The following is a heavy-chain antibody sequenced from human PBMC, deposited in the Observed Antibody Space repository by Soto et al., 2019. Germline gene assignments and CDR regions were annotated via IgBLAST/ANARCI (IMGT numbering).Heavy chain of an antibody. J-gene: IGHJ4*02. V-gene: IGHV3-33*01. CDR2: IWNDGSNK. CDR1: GFTFSTYH. D-gene: IGHD6-13*01. CDR3: ARIGSWALNFDY. Sequence: QVQLVESGGGVVQPGRSLRLSCAASGFTFSTYHMHWVRRAPGKGLEWVAVIWNDGSNKWYTDSVKGRFTISRDNSKTTLWLQMNSLRVEDTAVYYCARIGSWALNFDYWGQGTLVTVSS.